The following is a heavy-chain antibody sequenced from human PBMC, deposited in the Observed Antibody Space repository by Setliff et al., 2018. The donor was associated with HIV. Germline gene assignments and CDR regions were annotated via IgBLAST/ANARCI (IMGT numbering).Heavy chain of an antibody. D-gene: IGHD3-10*01. Sequence: SVKVSCKASGYTFTGYYMHWVRQAPGQGLEWMGWINPISGTANYAQKFQGRVTITTDESTSTAYMELSGLRSEDTAVYYCARITMVRGVYYGMDVWGQGTTVTVSS. CDR3: ARITMVRGVYYGMDV. CDR2: INPISGTA. J-gene: IGHJ6*02. CDR1: GYTFTGYY. V-gene: IGHV1-69*05.